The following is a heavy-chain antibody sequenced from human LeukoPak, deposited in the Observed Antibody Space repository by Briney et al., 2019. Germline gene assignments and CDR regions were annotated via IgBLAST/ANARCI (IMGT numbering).Heavy chain of an antibody. CDR3: ARDLSSSPHYFDY. V-gene: IGHV1-18*01. Sequence: ASVKVSCKASGYTFTTYGISWVRQAPGQGLEWMGWISAYNGNTNYVQKFQGRVTMTTDTSTSTAYMEQRSLRSDDTAVYYCARDLSSSPHYFDYWGQGTLVTVSS. J-gene: IGHJ4*02. CDR2: ISAYNGNT. CDR1: GYTFTTYG. D-gene: IGHD2-2*01.